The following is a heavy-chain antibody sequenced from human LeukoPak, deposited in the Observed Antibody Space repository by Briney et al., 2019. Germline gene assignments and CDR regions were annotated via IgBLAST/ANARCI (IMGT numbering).Heavy chain of an antibody. J-gene: IGHJ4*02. D-gene: IGHD3-10*01. Sequence: SETLSLTCTVSGGSISSYYWSWIRQPPGKGLGWIGYIYYSGSTNYNPSLKSRVTISVDTSKNQFSLKLSSVTAADTAVYYCARLVYGSGSYLYYFDYWGQGTLVTVSS. CDR2: IYYSGST. V-gene: IGHV4-59*08. CDR1: GGSISSYY. CDR3: ARLVYGSGSYLYYFDY.